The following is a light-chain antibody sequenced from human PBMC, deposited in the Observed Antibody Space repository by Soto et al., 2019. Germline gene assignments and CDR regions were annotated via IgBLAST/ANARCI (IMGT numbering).Light chain of an antibody. V-gene: IGKV3-20*01. J-gene: IGKJ5*01. CDR2: GAA. CDR3: QYYCSSHSNT. Sequence: EIVLTQSPGTLSLSPGEGATFSCRASQSVGSSDLSWYQQKPRQAPRLLLYGAASRATGIPDRCSGSGASTNDITTTSRMLPEDFAVSYYQYYCSSHSNTFGQGTRLEI. CDR1: QSVGSSD.